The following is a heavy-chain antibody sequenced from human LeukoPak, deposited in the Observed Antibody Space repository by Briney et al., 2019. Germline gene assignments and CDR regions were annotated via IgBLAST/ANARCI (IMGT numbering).Heavy chain of an antibody. CDR3: AGDGYGTYYFDY. D-gene: IGHD5-18*01. CDR1: GFTFSSYG. J-gene: IGHJ4*02. CDR2: IWYDGSNK. V-gene: IGHV3-33*01. Sequence: GGSLRLSCAASGFTFSSYGMHWVRQAPGKGLEWVAVIWYDGSNKYYADSVKGRFTISRDNSKNTLYLQMNSLRAEDTAVYYCAGDGYGTYYFDYWGQGTLVTVSS.